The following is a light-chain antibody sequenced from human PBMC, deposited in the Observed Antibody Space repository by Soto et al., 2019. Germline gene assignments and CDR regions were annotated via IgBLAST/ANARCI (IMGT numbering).Light chain of an antibody. Sequence: QSALTQPASVSGSPGQSITISCSGSGSDIGTYNFVSWYQHHPGRAPKLIISEVANRPSGVSDRFSGSKSGSLASLTISGLPADAEAVYYCSSYTNTGTLVVFAVGTKLTVL. CDR3: SSYTNTGTLVV. J-gene: IGLJ3*02. CDR1: GSDIGTYNF. CDR2: EVA. V-gene: IGLV2-14*01.